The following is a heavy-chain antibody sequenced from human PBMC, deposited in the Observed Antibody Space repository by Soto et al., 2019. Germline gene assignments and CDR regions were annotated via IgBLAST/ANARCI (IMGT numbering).Heavy chain of an antibody. CDR1: GFTFSTSD. V-gene: IGHV3-30*18. CDR2: VSYDKRNI. Sequence: GSLRLSCVASGFTFSTSDMHWVRQAPGQGLEWVAVVSYDKRNIYYADSVKGRFSVSRDNSKNTLFLHMNSLRAEDTAVSFCAKLLDKSLDDYWGQGA. CDR3: AKLLDKSLDDY. D-gene: IGHD3-16*01. J-gene: IGHJ4*02.